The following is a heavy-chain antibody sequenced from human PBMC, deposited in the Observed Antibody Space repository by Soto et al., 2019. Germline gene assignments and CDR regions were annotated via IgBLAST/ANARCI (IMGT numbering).Heavy chain of an antibody. J-gene: IGHJ6*02. D-gene: IGHD6-13*01. V-gene: IGHV1-3*01. Sequence: ASVKVSCKASGYTFTSYAMHWVRQAPGQRLEWMGWINAGNSNTKYSQKFQGRVTITRDTSASTAYMELSSLRSEDTAVYYCARGGIAAAGYYYGMDVWGQGTTVTVSS. CDR1: GYTFTSYA. CDR2: INAGNSNT. CDR3: ARGGIAAAGYYYGMDV.